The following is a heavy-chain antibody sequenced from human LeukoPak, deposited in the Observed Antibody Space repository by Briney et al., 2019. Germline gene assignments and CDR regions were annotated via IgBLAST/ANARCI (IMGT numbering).Heavy chain of an antibody. J-gene: IGHJ4*02. CDR2: IIPIFGTA. D-gene: IGHD3-22*01. V-gene: IGHV1-69*01. CDR3: ARDKPQYYYDSSGSFDY. CDR1: GGTFSSYA. Sequence: ASVKASCKASGGTFSSYAISWVRQAPGQGLEWMGGIIPIFGTANYAQKFQGRVTITADESTSTAYMELSSLRSEDTAVYYCARDKPQYYYDSSGSFDYWGQGTLVTVSS.